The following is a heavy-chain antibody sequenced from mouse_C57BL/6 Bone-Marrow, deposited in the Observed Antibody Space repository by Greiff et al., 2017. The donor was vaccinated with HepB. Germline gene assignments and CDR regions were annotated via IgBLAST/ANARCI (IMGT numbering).Heavy chain of an antibody. V-gene: IGHV1-69*01. D-gene: IGHD1-1*01. Sequence: QVQLQQPGAELVMPGASVKLSCKASGYTFTSYWMHWVKQRPGQGLEWIGEIDPSDSYTNYNQKFKGKSTLAVDKSSSTTYMQLSSLTSEDSAVYYCAFYGSVYYAMDYWGQGTSVTVSS. J-gene: IGHJ4*01. CDR1: GYTFTSYW. CDR2: IDPSDSYT. CDR3: AFYGSVYYAMDY.